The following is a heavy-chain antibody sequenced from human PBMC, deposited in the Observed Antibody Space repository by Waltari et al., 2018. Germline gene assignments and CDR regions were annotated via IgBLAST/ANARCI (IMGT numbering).Heavy chain of an antibody. CDR1: GFSLSNARMG. Sequence: QVTLKESGPVLVKPTETLTLTCTVSGFSLSNARMGVSWIRQPPGKALEWLAHIFSNDEKSYSTSLKSRLTISKDTSKSQVVLTMTNMDPVDTATYYCARMHLYYDFWSGSWSALSWFDPWGQGTLVTVSS. J-gene: IGHJ5*02. V-gene: IGHV2-26*01. D-gene: IGHD3-3*01. CDR3: ARMHLYYDFWSGSWSALSWFDP. CDR2: IFSNDEK.